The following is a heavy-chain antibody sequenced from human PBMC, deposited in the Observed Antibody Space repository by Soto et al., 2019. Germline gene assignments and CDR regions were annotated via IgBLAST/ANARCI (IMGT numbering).Heavy chain of an antibody. J-gene: IGHJ6*02. CDR2: IKSDGSST. CDR3: ARDYFYGMDV. Sequence: PRGSLRLSCAASGFSFSSYWMHWVRQAPGKGLVWVSRIKSDGSSTTYADSVKGRFTISRDNAKNTLYLQMNSLRAEDTAVYYCARDYFYGMDVWGQGTTVTVSS. V-gene: IGHV3-74*01. CDR1: GFSFSSYW.